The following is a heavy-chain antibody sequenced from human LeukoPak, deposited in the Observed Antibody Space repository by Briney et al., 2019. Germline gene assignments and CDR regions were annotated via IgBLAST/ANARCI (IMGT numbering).Heavy chain of an antibody. Sequence: ASVKVSCKASGYTFTGYYMHWVRQAPGQGLEWMGWMNPNSGNTDYVQKFQGRVTMTRNTSISTAYMELSSLRSEDTAVYYCARVAGHYYYYYYMDVWGKGTTVTISS. CDR3: ARVAGHYYYYYYMDV. CDR1: GYTFTGYY. D-gene: IGHD6-13*01. J-gene: IGHJ6*03. V-gene: IGHV1-8*02. CDR2: MNPNSGNT.